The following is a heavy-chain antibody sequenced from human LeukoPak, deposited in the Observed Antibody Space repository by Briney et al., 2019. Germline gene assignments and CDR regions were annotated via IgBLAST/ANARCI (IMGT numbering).Heavy chain of an antibody. J-gene: IGHJ2*01. V-gene: IGHV4-28*01. CDR2: IYYGGST. Sequence: SETLSLTCAVSGYSISSDNRWGWIRQPPGKGLEWIGYIYYGGSTYYNPSLKGRVTMSVDTSKNQLSLKLSSVTAVDTAVYYCAGSSTWPFWYFDLWARGIPVTVSS. CDR3: AGSSTWPFWYFDL. CDR1: GYSISSDNR. D-gene: IGHD6-13*01.